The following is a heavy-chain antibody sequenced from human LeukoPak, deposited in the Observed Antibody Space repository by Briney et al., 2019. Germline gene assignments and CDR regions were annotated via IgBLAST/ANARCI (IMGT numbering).Heavy chain of an antibody. Sequence: SETLSLTCTVSGGPISSYYWSWIRQPPGKGLEWIGYIYYSGSTNYNPSLKSRVTISVDTSKNQFSLKLSSVTAADTAVYYCARSRVSRSYYFDYWGEGTLVTVSS. V-gene: IGHV4-59*01. CDR3: ARSRVSRSYYFDY. CDR2: IYYSGST. CDR1: GGPISSYY. J-gene: IGHJ4*02. D-gene: IGHD2-2*01.